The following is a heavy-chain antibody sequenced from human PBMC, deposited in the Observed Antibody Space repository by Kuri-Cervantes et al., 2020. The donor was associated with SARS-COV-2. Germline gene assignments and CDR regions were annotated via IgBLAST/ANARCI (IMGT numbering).Heavy chain of an antibody. Sequence: SVKVSCKASGYTFTGYYMHWVRQAPGQGLEWIGRIIPILGTANYAQKFQCRVTITADKSTSTAYMELSSLISEDTAVYYCARMSLLQNDAFDIWGQGTMVTVSS. CDR3: ARMSLLQNDAFDI. J-gene: IGHJ3*02. V-gene: IGHV1-69*08. CDR2: IIPILGTA. D-gene: IGHD1-26*01. CDR1: GYTFTGYY.